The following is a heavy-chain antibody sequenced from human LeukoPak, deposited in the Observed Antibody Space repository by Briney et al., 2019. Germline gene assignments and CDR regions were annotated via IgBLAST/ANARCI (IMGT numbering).Heavy chain of an antibody. CDR2: IDPNSGAT. CDR3: ARDVSPDSSGNPDY. CDR1: GYTFTGYF. D-gene: IGHD3-22*01. Sequence: GASVKVSCKASGYTFTGYFMHWVRQAPGQGLDWMGWIDPNSGATNYAQKFQGRVTMTRDTSISTAYMELSRLTSDDTAVYYCARDVSPDSSGNPDYWGQGSLVTVSS. V-gene: IGHV1-2*02. J-gene: IGHJ4*02.